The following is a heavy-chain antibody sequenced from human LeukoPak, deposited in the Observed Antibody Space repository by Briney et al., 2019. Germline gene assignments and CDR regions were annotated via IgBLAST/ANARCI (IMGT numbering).Heavy chain of an antibody. J-gene: IGHJ6*04. Sequence: SETLSLTCTVPGGSISSGGYYWSWIRQHPGKGLEWIGNVFYSGSTLYNPFLKSRVTLSIDTSKSQFSLSLSSVTAADTAMYWCVRQSRIFGVIRPGYMDVWGKGIMVSVSS. CDR3: VRQSRIFGVIRPGYMDV. D-gene: IGHD3-3*01. V-gene: IGHV4-39*01. CDR2: VFYSGST. CDR1: GGSISSGGYY.